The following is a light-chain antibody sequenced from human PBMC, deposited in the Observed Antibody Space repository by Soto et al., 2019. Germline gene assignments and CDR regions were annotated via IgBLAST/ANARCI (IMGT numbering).Light chain of an antibody. J-gene: IGLJ1*01. V-gene: IGLV2-14*01. CDR1: SSDIGIYNF. CDR2: EVR. CDR3: SSYTSSSSYV. Sequence: QSVRTQPASVSGSPGQSITISCTGTSSDIGIYNFVSWYQQHPGKAPKLIIYEVRYRPSGVSDRFSGSKSDNTAFLSISGLQAEDEGDYYCSSYTSSSSYVFGTGTKVTV.